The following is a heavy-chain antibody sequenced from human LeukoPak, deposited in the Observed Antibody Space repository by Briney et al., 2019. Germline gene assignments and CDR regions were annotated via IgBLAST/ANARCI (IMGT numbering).Heavy chain of an antibody. V-gene: IGHV3-23*01. CDR3: AKDIQLST. CDR2: IGSSGGST. J-gene: IGHJ3*01. D-gene: IGHD5-24*01. CDR1: GFNFITAA. Sequence: PGGSLRLSCAASGFNFITAAMTWVRPAPGKGLEWVSLIGSSGGSTYYADSVKGRFTISRDNSNHTLSLQMNSLRVEDTAIYYCAKDIQLSTWGLGTMVTVSS.